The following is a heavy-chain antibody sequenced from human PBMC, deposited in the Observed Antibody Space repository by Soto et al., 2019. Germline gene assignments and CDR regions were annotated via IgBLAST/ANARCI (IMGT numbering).Heavy chain of an antibody. D-gene: IGHD3-10*01. CDR3: ARVSPPGQPTHGNFLGF. CDR1: GGSFSGYY. J-gene: IGHJ4*02. CDR2: INHSRST. V-gene: IGHV4-34*01. Sequence: QVQLQQWGAGLLKPSETLSLTCAVYGGSFSGYYWSWIRQPPGKGLEGIGEINHSRSTNYNPSLKSRVTISVDTIMHQFSQKLSCVTAADTALYLYARVSPPGQPTHGNFLGFCGQVPLVTASS.